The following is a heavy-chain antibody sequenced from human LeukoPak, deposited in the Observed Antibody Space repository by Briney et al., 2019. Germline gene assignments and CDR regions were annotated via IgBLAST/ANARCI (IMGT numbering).Heavy chain of an antibody. J-gene: IGHJ1*01. CDR3: ARTYSSRREAEYFQH. Sequence: SETLSLTCTVSGGSISSYYWSWIRQPPGKGLEWIGYIYYSGSTNYNPSLKSRVTISVDTSKNQLSLKLSSVTAADTAVYYCARTYSSRREAEYFQHWGQGTLVTVSS. CDR1: GGSISSYY. D-gene: IGHD6-13*01. CDR2: IYYSGST. V-gene: IGHV4-59*01.